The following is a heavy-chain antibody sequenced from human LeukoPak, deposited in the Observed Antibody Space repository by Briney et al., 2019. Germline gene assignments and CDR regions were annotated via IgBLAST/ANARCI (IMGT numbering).Heavy chain of an antibody. CDR2: IYYSGST. Sequence: SETLSLTCTVSGGSISSYYWSWIRQPPGKGLEWIGYIYYSGSTNYNPSLKSRVTISVDTSKNQFSLKLSSVTAADTAVYYCARWRYYYYYMDVWGKGTTVTVSS. V-gene: IGHV4-59*12. CDR3: ARWRYYYYYMDV. CDR1: GGSISSYY. J-gene: IGHJ6*03.